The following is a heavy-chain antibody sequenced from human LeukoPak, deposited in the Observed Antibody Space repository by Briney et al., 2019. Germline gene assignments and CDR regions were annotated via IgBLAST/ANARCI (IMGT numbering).Heavy chain of an antibody. J-gene: IGHJ6*02. CDR2: ISSSGSTI. CDR3: ARDANDAVYYYYGMDV. D-gene: IGHD4/OR15-4a*01. CDR1: GFTFSDYY. Sequence: GGSLRLSCAASGFTFSDYYMSWIPQAPGKGLEWVSYISSSGSTIYYANPVKGRFTISRDNAKNSLYLQMNSLRAEDTAVYYCARDANDAVYYYYGMDVWGQGTTVTVSS. V-gene: IGHV3-11*01.